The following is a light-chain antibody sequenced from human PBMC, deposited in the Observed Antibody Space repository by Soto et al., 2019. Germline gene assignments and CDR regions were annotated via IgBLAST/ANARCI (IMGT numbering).Light chain of an antibody. Sequence: LTPSPDSLSVSLGERATINCKSSQTVSTNYLAWYQQKPGQAPRLLIFDASTRATGIPDRFTGSGSGTDFTLTISRLEPEDFAVYYCQLYGASPKTFGQGTKVDIK. CDR1: QTVSTNY. CDR2: DAS. CDR3: QLYGASPKT. V-gene: IGKV3-20*01. J-gene: IGKJ1*01.